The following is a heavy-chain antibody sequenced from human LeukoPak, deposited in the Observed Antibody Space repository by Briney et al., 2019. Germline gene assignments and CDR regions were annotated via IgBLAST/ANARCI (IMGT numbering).Heavy chain of an antibody. CDR3: ARDQGDSSGYGAFDI. J-gene: IGHJ3*02. D-gene: IGHD3-22*01. CDR2: IYYSGST. CDR1: GGSISSYY. Sequence: SETLSLTCTVSGGSISSYYWSWIRQPPGKGLEWIGYIYYSGSTNYNPSLKSRVTISVDTSKNQFSLKLSSVTAADTAVYYCARDQGDSSGYGAFDIWGQGTMVTVSS. V-gene: IGHV4-59*01.